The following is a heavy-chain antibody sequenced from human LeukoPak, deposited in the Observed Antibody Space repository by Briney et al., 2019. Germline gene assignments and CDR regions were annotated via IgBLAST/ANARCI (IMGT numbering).Heavy chain of an antibody. V-gene: IGHV4-59*01. J-gene: IGHJ5*02. CDR1: GGSISSYY. CDR2: IYYSGST. Sequence: SETLSLTCTASGGSISSYYWSWIRQPPGKGLEWIGYIYYSGSTNYNPSLKSRVTISVDTSKNQFSLKLSSVTAADTAVYYCARDRYCSGGSCYLDGGWFDPWGQGTLVTVSS. CDR3: ARDRYCSGGSCYLDGGWFDP. D-gene: IGHD2-15*01.